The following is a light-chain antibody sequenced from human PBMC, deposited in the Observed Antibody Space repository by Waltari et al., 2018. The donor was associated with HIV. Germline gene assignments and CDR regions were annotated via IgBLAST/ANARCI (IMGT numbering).Light chain of an antibody. CDR3: AVWDDSLNGVL. Sequence: QSVLTQPSSASGTPGQRVTISCSGSTSNIGTKTVSWYQQLPGTAPKLLIYINNQRPSGVPDRFSGSKSGTSASLAISGLQSEDEADYYCAVWDDSLNGVLFGGGTKLTVL. CDR2: INN. V-gene: IGLV1-44*01. J-gene: IGLJ2*01. CDR1: TSNIGTKT.